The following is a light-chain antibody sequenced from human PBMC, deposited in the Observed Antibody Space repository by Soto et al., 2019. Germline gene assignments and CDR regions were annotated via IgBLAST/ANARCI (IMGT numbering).Light chain of an antibody. CDR3: QSYDYSPYL. CDR2: EDN. CDR1: SGNIASNY. J-gene: IGLJ1*01. Sequence: NFMLTQPHSVSESPGKTVTISCTRSSGNIASNYVQWYQQRPGSAPTTVIYEDNERPSGVPDRFSGSIDSSSNSASLTISGLKTEDEADYYCQSYDYSPYLFGIRTKVTV. V-gene: IGLV6-57*04.